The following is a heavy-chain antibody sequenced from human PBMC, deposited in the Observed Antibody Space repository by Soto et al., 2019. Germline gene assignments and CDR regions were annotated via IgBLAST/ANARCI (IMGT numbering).Heavy chain of an antibody. V-gene: IGHV3-53*04. J-gene: IGHJ6*02. Sequence: GGSLRLSCAASGFTVSSNYMSWVRQAPGKGLEWVSVIYSGGSTYYADSVKGRFTISRHNSKNTLYLQVNSLRAEDTAVYYCARDPGWSYATYYYYGMDVWGQGTTVTVSS. CDR3: ARDPGWSYATYYYYGMDV. CDR2: IYSGGST. D-gene: IGHD1-26*01. CDR1: GFTVSSNY.